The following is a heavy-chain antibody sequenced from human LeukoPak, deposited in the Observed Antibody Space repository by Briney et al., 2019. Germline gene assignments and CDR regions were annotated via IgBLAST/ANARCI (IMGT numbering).Heavy chain of an antibody. D-gene: IGHD3-16*01. CDR1: GFTFSNYW. CDR2: INSDGSAT. J-gene: IGHJ4*02. Sequence: GGSLRLSCAASGFTFSNYWMHWVRQAPGKGLVWVSRINSDGSATNYADSVKGRFTISRDNAKNTLNLQMSSLRAEDTAVYYCARESDWGFFDYWGQGTLVTVSS. CDR3: ARESDWGFFDY. V-gene: IGHV3-74*01.